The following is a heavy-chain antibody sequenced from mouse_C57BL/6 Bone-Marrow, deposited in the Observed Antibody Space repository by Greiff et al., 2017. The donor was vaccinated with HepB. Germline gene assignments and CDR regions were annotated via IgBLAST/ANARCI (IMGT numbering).Heavy chain of an antibody. J-gene: IGHJ2*01. CDR2: IYPGSGST. D-gene: IGHD2-3*01. V-gene: IGHV1-55*01. CDR1: GYTFTSYW. CDR3: ARAWLLPLFDY. Sequence: QVHVKQPGAELVKPGASVKMSCKASGYTFTSYWITWVKQRPGQGLEWIGDIYPGSGSTNYNEKFKSKATLTVDTSSSTAYMQLSSLTSEDSAVYYCARAWLLPLFDYWGQGTTLTVSS.